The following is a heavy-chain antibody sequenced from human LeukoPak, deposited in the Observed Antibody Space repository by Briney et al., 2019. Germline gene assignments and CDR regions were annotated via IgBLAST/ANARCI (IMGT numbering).Heavy chain of an antibody. D-gene: IGHD3-10*01. CDR3: ARENTLVRGTRNPFDY. V-gene: IGHV6-1*01. CDR1: GDSVISNDAA. Sequence: SQTLSLTCAISGDSVISNDAAWNRIRQSPSRGLEWLARTYYRSKWYYDSAVSVKSRITINPDTSKNQFSLQLNSVTPEDTAVYYCARENTLVRGTRNPFDYWGRGTLVTVCS. J-gene: IGHJ4*02. CDR2: TYYRSKWYY.